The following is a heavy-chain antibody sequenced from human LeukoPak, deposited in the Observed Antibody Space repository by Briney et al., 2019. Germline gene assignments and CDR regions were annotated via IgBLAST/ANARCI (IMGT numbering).Heavy chain of an antibody. Sequence: RGALRLSRAHPGVTPCSSVMSSVRQAPRKGVEWVSAICGSGGRTYYTDSAKGRFSLSRDTFKSTLYLQKYTLRAENTALYYIAKARDYGDYYYYMDVWGKGTTVTISS. CDR1: GVTPCSSV. CDR3: AKARDYGDYYYYMDV. D-gene: IGHD4-17*01. CDR2: ICGSGGRT. J-gene: IGHJ6*03. V-gene: IGHV3-23*01.